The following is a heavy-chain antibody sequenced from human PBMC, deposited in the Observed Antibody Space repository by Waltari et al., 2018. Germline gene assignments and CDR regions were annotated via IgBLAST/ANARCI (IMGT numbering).Heavy chain of an antibody. Sequence: QLQLQESDPGLVKPPETLSLTCTVSGGSISSSSYYWGWIRQPPEKGLEWVASMDYSGRTYYNPSLKSRVTISVDTSKNQFSLEVSSVTAADTAVYYCARRGSHSSSYVDYWGQGTLVTVSS. D-gene: IGHD6-13*01. V-gene: IGHV4-39*07. CDR2: MDYSGRT. CDR3: ARRGSHSSSYVDY. CDR1: GGSISSSSYY. J-gene: IGHJ4*02.